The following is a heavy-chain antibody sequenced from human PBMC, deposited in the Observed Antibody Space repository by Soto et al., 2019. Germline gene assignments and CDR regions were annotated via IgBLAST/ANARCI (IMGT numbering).Heavy chain of an antibody. CDR3: ASRDPGTSVDY. CDR2: IYRTGST. V-gene: IGHV4-4*02. Sequence: SETLSLTCAVSGGSFTSNNWWTWVRQPPGQGLEWIGEIYRTGSTNYNPSLKSRVTISLDKSEKQISLKVTSLTAADTAVYYCASRDPGTSVDYWGQGTLVTGSS. D-gene: IGHD1-7*01. CDR1: GGSFTSNNW. J-gene: IGHJ4*02.